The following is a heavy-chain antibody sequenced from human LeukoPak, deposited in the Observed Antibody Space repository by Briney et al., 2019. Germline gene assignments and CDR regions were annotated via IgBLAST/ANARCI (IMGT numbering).Heavy chain of an antibody. J-gene: IGHJ5*02. CDR2: ISPNSGGT. D-gene: IGHD3-16*01. Sequence: GASVKVSCKASGYTXTDYYMHWVRQAPGQGLEWMGWISPNSGGTNYAQKFQGRVTMTRDTSISTAYMELSRLRSDDTAVYYCARDYVGDNWFDPWGQGTLVTVSS. CDR1: GYTXTDYY. V-gene: IGHV1-2*02. CDR3: ARDYVGDNWFDP.